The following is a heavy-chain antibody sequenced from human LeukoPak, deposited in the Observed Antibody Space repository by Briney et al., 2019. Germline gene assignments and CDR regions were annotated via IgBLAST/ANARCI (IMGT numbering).Heavy chain of an antibody. D-gene: IGHD4-23*01. CDR1: GGTFSSYA. CDR2: IIPIFGTA. V-gene: IGHV1-69*13. CDR3: VRDSRNYGGNSGVFDY. Sequence: SVKVSCKASGGTFSSYAISWVRQAPGQGLEWMGGIIPIFGTANYAQKFQGRVTITADESTSTAYMELSSLRSEGTAVYYCVRDSRNYGGNSGVFDYWGQGTLVTVSS. J-gene: IGHJ4*02.